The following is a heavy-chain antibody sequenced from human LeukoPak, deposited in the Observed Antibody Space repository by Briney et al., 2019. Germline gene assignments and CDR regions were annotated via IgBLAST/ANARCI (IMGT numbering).Heavy chain of an antibody. J-gene: IGHJ4*02. V-gene: IGHV2-70*01. Sequence: ESGPTLVNPTQPLTLTCTFSGFSLSTSGMCVSWIRQPPGKALEWLAPIDWDDDKYYSTSLKTRLTISKDTSKNQVVLTMTNMDPVVTATYHCARMITLSNGRYSSKTLDYWGQGPLVTVSS. CDR2: IDWDDDK. CDR1: GFSLSTSGMC. D-gene: IGHD5-18*01. CDR3: ARMITLSNGRYSSKTLDY.